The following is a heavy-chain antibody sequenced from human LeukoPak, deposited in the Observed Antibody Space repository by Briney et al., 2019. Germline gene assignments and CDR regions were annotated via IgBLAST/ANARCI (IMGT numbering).Heavy chain of an antibody. Sequence: TSQTLSLTCTVSGASLSSGSYYWGWIRQPPGKGLEWIGSIYYSGSTYYNPSLKSRVTISVDTSKNQFSLKLSSVTAADTAVYYCARGVLNYYMDVWGKGTTVTVSS. CDR1: GASLSSGSYY. V-gene: IGHV4-39*07. CDR3: ARGVLNYYMDV. CDR2: IYYSGST. J-gene: IGHJ6*03.